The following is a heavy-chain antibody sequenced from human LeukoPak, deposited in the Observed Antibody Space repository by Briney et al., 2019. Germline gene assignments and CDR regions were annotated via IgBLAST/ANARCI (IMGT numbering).Heavy chain of an antibody. D-gene: IGHD2-2*02. J-gene: IGHJ6*04. Sequence: SETLSLTCTVSGGSISSYYWSWIQQPPGKGLEWIGYIYYSGSTNYNPSLKSRVTISVDTSKNQFSLKLSSVTAADTAVYYCARTPGYCSSTSCYNYYGMDVWGKGTTVTVSS. V-gene: IGHV4-59*01. CDR2: IYYSGST. CDR3: ARTPGYCSSTSCYNYYGMDV. CDR1: GGSISSYY.